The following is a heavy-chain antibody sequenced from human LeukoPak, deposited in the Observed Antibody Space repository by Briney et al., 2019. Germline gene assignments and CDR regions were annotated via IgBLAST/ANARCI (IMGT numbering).Heavy chain of an antibody. CDR1: GYTFTGYY. Sequence: GASVKVSCKASGYTFTGYYMHWVRQAPGQGLEWMGWINPNSGGTNYAQKFQGRVTMTRDTSISTAYMELSRLRSDDTAVYYCAREYSYGSKYKTDAFDIWGQGTMVTVSS. CDR2: INPNSGGT. V-gene: IGHV1-2*02. D-gene: IGHD5-18*01. J-gene: IGHJ3*02. CDR3: AREYSYGSKYKTDAFDI.